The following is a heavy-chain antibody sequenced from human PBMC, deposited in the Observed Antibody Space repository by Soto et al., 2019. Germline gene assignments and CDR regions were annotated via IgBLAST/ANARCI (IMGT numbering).Heavy chain of an antibody. Sequence: GGSLRLSCAASGFTFSSYSMNWVRQAPGKGLEWVSYISSSSSTIYYADSVKGRFTISRDNAKNSLYLQMNSLRAEDTAVYYCARGSSGWYLSSSNQFDYWGQGTLVTVSS. CDR1: GFTFSSYS. D-gene: IGHD6-19*01. J-gene: IGHJ4*02. CDR2: ISSSSSTI. CDR3: ARGSSGWYLSSSNQFDY. V-gene: IGHV3-48*01.